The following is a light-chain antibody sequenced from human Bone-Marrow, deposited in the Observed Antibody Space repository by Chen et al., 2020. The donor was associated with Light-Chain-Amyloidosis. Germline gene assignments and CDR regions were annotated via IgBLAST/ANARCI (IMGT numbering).Light chain of an antibody. CDR3: QSADSSGTYEVI. J-gene: IGLJ2*01. V-gene: IGLV3-25*03. CDR2: RDT. Sequence: SYELTQPPSVSVSPGQTARITCSGDDLPTKYAYWYQQQPGQAPVLVIHRDTERPSGISGRFSGSRSGTTATLTISGVQAEDEADYHCQSADSSGTYEVIFGGGTKLTVL. CDR1: DLPTKY.